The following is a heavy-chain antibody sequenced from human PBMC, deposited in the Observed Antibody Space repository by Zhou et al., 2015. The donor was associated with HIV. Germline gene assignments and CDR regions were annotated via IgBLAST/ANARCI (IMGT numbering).Heavy chain of an antibody. CDR1: GGTFSSYA. V-gene: IGHV1-69*06. Sequence: QVQLVQSGAEVKKPGSSVKVSCKASGGTFSSYAISWVRQAPGQGLEWMGGIIPIFGTANYAQKFQGRVTITADKSTSTAYMELSSLRSEDTAVYYCARGVGAAKGRGHYYYGMDVWGQGTTVTVSS. CDR3: ARGVGAAKGRGHYYYGMDV. D-gene: IGHD1-26*01. CDR2: IIPIFGTA. J-gene: IGHJ6*02.